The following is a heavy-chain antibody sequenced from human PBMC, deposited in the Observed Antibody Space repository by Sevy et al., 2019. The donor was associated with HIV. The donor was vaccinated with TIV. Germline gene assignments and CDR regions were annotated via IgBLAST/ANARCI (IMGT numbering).Heavy chain of an antibody. J-gene: IGHJ6*02. CDR3: ARDIRDYYDSSGYYTVFYYYYGMDV. CDR2: ISYDGSNK. Sequence: GESLKISCAASGFTFSSYAMHWVRQAPGKGLEWVAVISYDGSNKYYADSVKGRFTISRDNSKNTLYLQMNSLRAEDTAVYYCARDIRDYYDSSGYYTVFYYYYGMDVWGQGTTVTVSS. D-gene: IGHD3-22*01. CDR1: GFTFSSYA. V-gene: IGHV3-30-3*01.